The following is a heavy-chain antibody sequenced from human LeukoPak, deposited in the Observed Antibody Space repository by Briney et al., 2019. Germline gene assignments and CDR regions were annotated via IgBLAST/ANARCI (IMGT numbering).Heavy chain of an antibody. D-gene: IGHD3-22*01. V-gene: IGHV3-7*01. J-gene: IGHJ4*01. Sequence: AGGSLRFSGVASGFTFSNCWMTWVRQVPGQGLEGVAHIKPDGRGDAYVDSVRGRFTISRDNAKNSLYLQMNSLRAEDTAVYYCARDGWGYLLDDWGQGILVTVSS. CDR3: ARDGWGYLLDD. CDR2: IKPDGRGD. CDR1: GFTFSNCW.